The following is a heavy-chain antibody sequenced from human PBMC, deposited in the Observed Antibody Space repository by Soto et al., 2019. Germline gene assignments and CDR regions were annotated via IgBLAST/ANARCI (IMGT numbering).Heavy chain of an antibody. V-gene: IGHV5-10-1*01. J-gene: IGHJ4*02. D-gene: IGHD3-22*01. CDR2: IDPSDSQT. Sequence: GESLKICCKGSGYSVAGYWITWVRQRPGKGLEWMGRIDPSDSQTYYSPSFRGHVTISVTKSITTVFLQWSSLRASDTAMYYCARQIYDSDTGPNFQYYFDSWGQGTPVTVS. CDR3: ARQIYDSDTGPNFQYYFDS. CDR1: GYSVAGYW.